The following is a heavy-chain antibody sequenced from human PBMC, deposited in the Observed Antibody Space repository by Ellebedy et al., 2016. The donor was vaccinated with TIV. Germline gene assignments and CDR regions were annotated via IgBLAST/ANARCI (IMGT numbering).Heavy chain of an antibody. CDR2: IRYDGSDK. CDR3: AKVLFAFGEFESPFDP. J-gene: IGHJ5*02. CDR1: GFSFRSYW. D-gene: IGHD3-10*01. V-gene: IGHV3-30*02. Sequence: GESLKISCLASGFSFRSYWMSWIRQAPGKGLEWVTFIRYDGSDKYYADSVKGRFTVSRDNSKNTLTLQMNGLRPDDTAVYYCAKVLFAFGEFESPFDPWGQGTLVIVSS.